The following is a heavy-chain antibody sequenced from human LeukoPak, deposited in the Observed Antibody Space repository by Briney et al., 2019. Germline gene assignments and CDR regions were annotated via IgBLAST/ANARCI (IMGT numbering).Heavy chain of an antibody. CDR3: ARGVVVVVAATLRAYNWFDP. J-gene: IGHJ5*02. Sequence: PSETPSLTCTVSGGSVSSGSYYWSWIRQPPGKGLEWIGYIYYSGSTNYNPSLKSRVTISVDTSKNQFSLKLSSVTAADMAVYYCARGVVVVVAATLRAYNWFDPWGQGTLVTVSS. V-gene: IGHV4-61*01. CDR1: GGSVSSGSYY. D-gene: IGHD2-15*01. CDR2: IYYSGST.